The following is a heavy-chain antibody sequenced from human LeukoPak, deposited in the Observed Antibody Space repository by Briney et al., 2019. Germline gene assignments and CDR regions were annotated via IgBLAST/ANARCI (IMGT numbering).Heavy chain of an antibody. Sequence: SETLSLTCTVSGGSISSSSYYWGWIRQPPGKGLEWIGSIYYSGSTYYNPSLKSRVTISVDTSKNQFSLKLSSVTAADTAVYYCARGITMVRGVINPWGQGTLVTVSS. CDR3: ARGITMVRGVINP. CDR2: IYYSGST. CDR1: GGSISSSSYY. J-gene: IGHJ5*02. D-gene: IGHD3-10*01. V-gene: IGHV4-39*01.